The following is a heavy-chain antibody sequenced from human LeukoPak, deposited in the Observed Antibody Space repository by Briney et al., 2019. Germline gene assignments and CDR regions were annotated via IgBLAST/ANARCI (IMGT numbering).Heavy chain of an antibody. CDR1: GFTSSSYA. CDR3: GTMVLWSGELMPAEFDY. CDR2: ISGSGGST. V-gene: IGHV3-23*01. D-gene: IGHD3-10*01. J-gene: IGHJ4*02. Sequence: PGGSLRLSCAASGFTSSSYAMSWVRQAPGKGLEWVSAISGSGGSTYYADSVKGRFTISRDNSKNTLYLQMNSLRAEDTAVYYCGTMVLWSGELMPAEFDYWGQGTLVTVSS.